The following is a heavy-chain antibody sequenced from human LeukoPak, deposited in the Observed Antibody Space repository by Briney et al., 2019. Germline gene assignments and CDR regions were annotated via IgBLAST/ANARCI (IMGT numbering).Heavy chain of an antibody. V-gene: IGHV4-30-4*01. Sequence: SQTLSLTCTVSGGSISSGDYYWSWIRQPPGKRLEWIGYIYYSGSTYYNPSLKSRVTISVDTSKNQFSLKLSSVTAADTAVYYCATDQGHYGSGSYHYYYYYGMDVWGKGTTVTVSS. CDR1: GGSISSGDYY. D-gene: IGHD3-10*01. CDR2: IYYSGST. J-gene: IGHJ6*04. CDR3: ATDQGHYGSGSYHYYYYYGMDV.